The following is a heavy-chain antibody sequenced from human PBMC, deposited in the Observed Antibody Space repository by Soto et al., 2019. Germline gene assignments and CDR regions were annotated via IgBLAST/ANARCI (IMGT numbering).Heavy chain of an antibody. CDR3: ARDLTGYAMDV. Sequence: PGGSLRLSCKPSGFSINDHEMDWVRQAPGKGLEWVSYSDRTGRAIYYADTVKDRFIISRDNAKNTLYLEMNGLTAEDTAIYYCARDLTGYAMDVWGQGTTVTVSS. V-gene: IGHV3-48*03. CDR1: GFSINDHE. CDR2: SDRTGRAI. J-gene: IGHJ6*02. D-gene: IGHD3-9*01.